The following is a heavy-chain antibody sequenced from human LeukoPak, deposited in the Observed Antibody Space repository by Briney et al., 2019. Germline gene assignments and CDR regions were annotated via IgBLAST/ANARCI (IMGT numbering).Heavy chain of an antibody. J-gene: IGHJ4*02. Sequence: PSETLSLTCTVSGYCMSSGYYWGWIRQPPERGLEWIGSMYHTGSTYYNPSLKSRVTISVDMSKNQFSLSLRSVTAADTAVYYCARGALLWFGAKMEYYFDYWGQGNPAHRLL. D-gene: IGHD3-10*01. CDR1: GYCMSSGYY. V-gene: IGHV4-38-2*02. CDR2: MYHTGST. CDR3: ARGALLWFGAKMEYYFDY.